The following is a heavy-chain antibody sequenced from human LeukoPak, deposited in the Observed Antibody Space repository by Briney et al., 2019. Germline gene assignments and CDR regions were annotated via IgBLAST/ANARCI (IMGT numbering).Heavy chain of an antibody. Sequence: SETLSLTCTVSGGSISSYFWSWIRQPPGKGLEWIGYIYYSGSTNYNPSLESRVTISVVTSKNQFSLKLRSVTAADTAVYYCARGDPAWDYDTSSYYPDAFDIWGQGTMVTVSS. J-gene: IGHJ3*02. V-gene: IGHV4-59*01. D-gene: IGHD3-22*01. CDR3: ARGDPAWDYDTSSYYPDAFDI. CDR2: IYYSGST. CDR1: GGSISSYF.